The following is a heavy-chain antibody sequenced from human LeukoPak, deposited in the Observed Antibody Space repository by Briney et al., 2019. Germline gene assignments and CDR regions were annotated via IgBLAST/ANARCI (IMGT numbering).Heavy chain of an antibody. V-gene: IGHV4-39*07. J-gene: IGHJ6*03. Sequence: SETLSLTCTVSGGSISSGGYYWGWVRQPPGKGLEWVGSVYYGGNTYYNPSLNSRVTTSVDTSKNQVSLRLNSVTAADTAVYYCARGVAHYYYYYMDVWGKGTTVTVSS. CDR1: GGSISSGGYY. D-gene: IGHD2-15*01. CDR2: VYYGGNT. CDR3: ARGVAHYYYYYMDV.